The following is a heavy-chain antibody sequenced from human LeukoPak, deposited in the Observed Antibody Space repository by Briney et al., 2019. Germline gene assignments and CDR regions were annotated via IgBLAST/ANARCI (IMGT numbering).Heavy chain of an antibody. D-gene: IGHD3-22*01. V-gene: IGHV4-59*11. Sequence: TASETLSLTCTVSDGSISRHYWSWIRQPPGKGLEWIGYIYYSGRTKWNPSLQSRVAVSLDTSENNFSLKLTSVTAADTAVYYCARLLDNDSSGDPDTFDMWGQGTVVPVSS. CDR2: IYYSGRT. CDR1: DGSISRHY. J-gene: IGHJ3*02. CDR3: ARLLDNDSSGDPDTFDM.